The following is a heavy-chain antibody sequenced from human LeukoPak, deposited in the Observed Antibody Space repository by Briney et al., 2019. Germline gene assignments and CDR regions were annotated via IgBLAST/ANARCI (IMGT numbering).Heavy chain of an antibody. D-gene: IGHD3-16*02. CDR1: GGSINSYW. V-gene: IGHV4-4*07. J-gene: IGHJ4*02. CDR2: IYTTGMT. Sequence: SETLSLTCSVSGGSINSYWWSWIRQPAGNGLEFIGRIYTTGMTNYNPSLKSRVSMSVDTSKNQFSLELRSVTAADTAVYFCARAGYTISSYRFDYWGQGALVTVSS. CDR3: ARAGYTISSYRFDY.